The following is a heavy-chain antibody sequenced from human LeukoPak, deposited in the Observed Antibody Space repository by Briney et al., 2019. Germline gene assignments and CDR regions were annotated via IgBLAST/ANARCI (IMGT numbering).Heavy chain of an antibody. CDR2: IRYDGSNK. CDR3: AKDTGVAAAGTGVDY. CDR1: GFTFSSYG. V-gene: IGHV3-30*02. Sequence: PGGSLRLSCAASGFTFSSYGMHWVRQAPGKGLEWVAFIRYDGSNKYYADSVKGRFTISRDNSKNTLYLQMNSLRAEDTAVYYCAKDTGVAAAGTGVDYWGQGTLVTVSS. D-gene: IGHD6-13*01. J-gene: IGHJ4*02.